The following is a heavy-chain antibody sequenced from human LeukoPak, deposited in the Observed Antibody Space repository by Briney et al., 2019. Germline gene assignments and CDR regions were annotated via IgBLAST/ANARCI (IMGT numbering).Heavy chain of an antibody. CDR2: IYYSGST. Sequence: SQTLSLTCTVSGGSISSGGYYWSWIRQHPGKGLEWIGYIYYSGSTYYNPSLKSRVTISVDTSKNQFSLKLSSVTAADTAVYYCARHSGITVPGTTYNSYHMDVWGKGTTVTVSS. CDR3: ARHSGITVPGTTYNSYHMDV. V-gene: IGHV4-31*03. D-gene: IGHD6-19*01. CDR1: GGSISSGGYY. J-gene: IGHJ6*03.